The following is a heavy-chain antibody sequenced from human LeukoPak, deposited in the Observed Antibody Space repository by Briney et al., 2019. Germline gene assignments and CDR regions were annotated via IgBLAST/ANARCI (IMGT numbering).Heavy chain of an antibody. Sequence: SETLSLTCTVSGGSISSGGYYWSWIRQHPGKGLEWIGYIYYSGSTYYNPSLKSRVTISVDTSKNQFSLKLSSVTAADTAVYYCARVPQPYYYGSGSYFVDPWGQGTLVTVSS. J-gene: IGHJ5*02. CDR2: IYYSGST. CDR3: ARVPQPYYYGSGSYFVDP. V-gene: IGHV4-31*03. D-gene: IGHD3-10*01. CDR1: GGSISSGGYY.